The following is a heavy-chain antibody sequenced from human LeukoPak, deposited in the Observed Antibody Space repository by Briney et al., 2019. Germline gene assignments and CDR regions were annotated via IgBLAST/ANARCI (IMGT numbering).Heavy chain of an antibody. CDR1: GASVSSSSYY. CDR2: ASYSGNT. D-gene: IGHD4-17*01. J-gene: IGHJ3*02. CDR3: ARLRGDYAAFDI. V-gene: IGHV4-39*07. Sequence: SETLSLTCTVSGASVSSSSYYWGWIRQPPGKGLEWIGSASYSGNTYYNPSLKSRVTISVDTSKNQFSLKMTSVTSADTAMYYCARLRGDYAAFDIWGQGTMVTVSS.